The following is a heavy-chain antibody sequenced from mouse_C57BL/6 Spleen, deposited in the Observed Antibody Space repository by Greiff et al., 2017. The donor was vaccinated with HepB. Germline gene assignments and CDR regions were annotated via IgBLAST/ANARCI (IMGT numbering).Heavy chain of an antibody. V-gene: IGHV1-50*01. Sequence: QVQLQQSGPELVKPGASVKISCKASGYTFTSYWMQWVKQRPGQGLEWIGEIDPSDSYTNYNQKFKGKATLTVDTSSSTAYMQLSSLTSEDSAVYYCARAHYGSSHWYFDVWGTGTTVTVSS. D-gene: IGHD1-1*01. CDR2: IDPSDSYT. J-gene: IGHJ1*03. CDR1: GYTFTSYW. CDR3: ARAHYGSSHWYFDV.